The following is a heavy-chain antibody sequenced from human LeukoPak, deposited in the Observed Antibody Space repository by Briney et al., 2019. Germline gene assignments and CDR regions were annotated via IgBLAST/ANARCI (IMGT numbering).Heavy chain of an antibody. CDR1: GASIIDDS. CDR2: VSNTVSYTGDT. V-gene: IGHV4-59*08. CDR3: ARLGNCGYDCYAADY. Sequence: SETLSLTCSVSGASIIDDSWTWVRQPPGKGLEWIGFVSNTVSYTGDTSYYNPSLRSRVTMSLDTSMNQFSLKLSSVTAADTAVYYCARLGNCGYDCYAADYWGQGTLVTVFS. D-gene: IGHD2-21*02. J-gene: IGHJ4*02.